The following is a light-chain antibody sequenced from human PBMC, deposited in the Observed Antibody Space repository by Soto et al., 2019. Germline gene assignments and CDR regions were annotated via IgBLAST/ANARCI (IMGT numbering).Light chain of an antibody. CDR3: QQYNSYPMT. CDR1: QSINTW. J-gene: IGKJ4*01. CDR2: KAS. Sequence: TQSPSTLSASVGDTITITCRASQSINTWLAWYQQKSGKAPKLLIYKASNLESGVPSRFSGSGSGTEFTLTISSLQPDDFATYYCQQYNSYPMTFGGETKVEIK. V-gene: IGKV1-5*03.